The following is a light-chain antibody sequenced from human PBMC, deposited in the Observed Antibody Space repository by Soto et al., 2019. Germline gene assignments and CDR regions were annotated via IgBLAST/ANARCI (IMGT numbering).Light chain of an antibody. CDR3: QQYNIYWT. V-gene: IGKV1-5*01. CDR2: DAS. J-gene: IGKJ1*01. Sequence: DIQMTQSPSSLSASVGDRVTITCRASQSIKSWLAWYQQKPGKVPKLLIYDASNLESGVPARFSGSGSGTEFTLTISSLQPDDSATYYCQQYNIYWTFGQGTKVDIK. CDR1: QSIKSW.